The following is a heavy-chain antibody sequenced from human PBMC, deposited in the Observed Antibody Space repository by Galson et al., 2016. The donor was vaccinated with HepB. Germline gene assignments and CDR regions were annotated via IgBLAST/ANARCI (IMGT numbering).Heavy chain of an antibody. J-gene: IGHJ4*02. CDR3: AKVPENDYDAS. CDR1: GYTFTDYY. D-gene: IGHD4/OR15-4a*01. CDR2: INPNSGGT. V-gene: IGHV1-2*02. Sequence: SVKVSCKASGYTFTDYYMHWVRQASGQGLEWMGWINPNSGGTDYAQKFQGRVTMTKDTSISTAYMDMGRLRSDDTAVYYCAKVPENDYDASWGQGTQITVSS.